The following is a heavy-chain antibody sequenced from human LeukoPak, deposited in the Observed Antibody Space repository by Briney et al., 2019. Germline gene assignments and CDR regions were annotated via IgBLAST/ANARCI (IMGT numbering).Heavy chain of an antibody. J-gene: IGHJ4*02. V-gene: IGHV4-61*01. Sequence: SETLSLTFTVSGGSVSSGTYYWTWIRQPPGKGLEWIGGVYSSESTNYNPSLKSRVTISVDTSKNQFSLKLSSVTAADTAVYYCAAYGGVTFDYWGQGTLVTVSS. CDR3: AAYGGVTFDY. D-gene: IGHD4-11*01. CDR2: VYSSEST. CDR1: GGSVSSGTYY.